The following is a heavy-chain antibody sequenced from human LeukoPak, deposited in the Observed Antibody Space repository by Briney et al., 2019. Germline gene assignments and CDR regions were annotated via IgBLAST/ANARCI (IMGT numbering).Heavy chain of an antibody. CDR3: ARVHYSYYYTDV. V-gene: IGHV4-34*01. CDR2: INRSGST. J-gene: IGHJ6*03. Sequence: SETLSLTCAVYGGSFSGYYWSWIRQPPGKGLEWIGEINRSGSTNYNPSLKSRVIISVDTSKNQFSLKLSSVTAPDTAVYYCARVHYSYYYTDVWGKGTTVTVSS. D-gene: IGHD3-10*01. CDR1: GGSFSGYY.